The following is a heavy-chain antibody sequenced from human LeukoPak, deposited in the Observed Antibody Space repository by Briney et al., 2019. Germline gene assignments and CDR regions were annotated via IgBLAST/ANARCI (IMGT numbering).Heavy chain of an antibody. V-gene: IGHV4-39*07. Sequence: SETLSLTCTVSGGSINSGSHYWGWLRQPPGKGLEWIGSIYYTGKTYYNPSLKSRVTISVDTSKNQFSLKLSSVTAADTAVYYCARSNYGNFDPWGQGTLVTVSS. D-gene: IGHD1-7*01. CDR1: GGSINSGSHY. J-gene: IGHJ5*02. CDR2: IYYTGKT. CDR3: ARSNYGNFDP.